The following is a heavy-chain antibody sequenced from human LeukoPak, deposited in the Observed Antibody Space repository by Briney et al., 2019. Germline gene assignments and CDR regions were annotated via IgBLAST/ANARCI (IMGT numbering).Heavy chain of an antibody. CDR3: AREVSGAHPY. CDR1: GFTFSSYS. Sequence: PGGSLRLSCAASGFTFSSYSMNWVRQAPGKELEWVGLIKSRTNGGTTHYAAPVKGRFTLSRDDSKSTLFLQMNSLKTEDTAVYYCAREVSGAHPYWGQGTLVTVSS. V-gene: IGHV3-15*01. CDR2: IKSRTNGGTT. J-gene: IGHJ4*02. D-gene: IGHD1-26*01.